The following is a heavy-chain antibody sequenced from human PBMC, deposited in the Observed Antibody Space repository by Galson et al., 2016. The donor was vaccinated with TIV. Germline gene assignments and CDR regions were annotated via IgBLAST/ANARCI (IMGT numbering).Heavy chain of an antibody. CDR3: VRVRFCGPSSCYNYFES. CDR2: ISYDGTTA. Sequence: SLRLSCAVSGFKINYFYMHWVRQAPGKSLEWVSGISYDGTTATYADSVKGRFIISRDDAKSTVYRQMTDLRVEDTAIYYCVRVRFCGPSSCYNYFESWGQGNLVIVSS. J-gene: IGHJ5*01. V-gene: IGHV3-74*03. CDR1: GFKINYFY. D-gene: IGHD2-2*02.